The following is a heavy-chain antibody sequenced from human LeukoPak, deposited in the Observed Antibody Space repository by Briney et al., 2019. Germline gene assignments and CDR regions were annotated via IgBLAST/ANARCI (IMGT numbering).Heavy chain of an antibody. J-gene: IGHJ6*03. V-gene: IGHV3-11*01. CDR1: GFTFSDYY. CDR2: ISSSGSTI. D-gene: IGHD2-2*01. Sequence: GGSLRLSCAASGFTFSDYYMSWIRQAPGKGLEWVSYISSSGSTIYYADSVKGRFTISRDNAKNSLYLQMNSLRAEDTAVYYCARDPGRYCSSTSCHPDYYMDVWGKGTTVTVSS. CDR3: ARDPGRYCSSTSCHPDYYMDV.